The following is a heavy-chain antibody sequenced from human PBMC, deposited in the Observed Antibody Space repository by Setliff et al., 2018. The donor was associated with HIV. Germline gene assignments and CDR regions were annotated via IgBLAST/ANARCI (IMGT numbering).Heavy chain of an antibody. D-gene: IGHD6-13*01. CDR2: INAGNGST. Sequence: GASVKVSCKASGYTFTNYAIQWVRQAPGQGLEWMGWINAGNGSTKYSQKFQGGVTITRDTFASTAYMELSSLRSEDTAVYYCARPDSRWYARGRDPLYGMDVWGQGTTVTVSS. CDR3: ARPDSRWYARGRDPLYGMDV. J-gene: IGHJ6*02. V-gene: IGHV1-3*01. CDR1: GYTFTNYA.